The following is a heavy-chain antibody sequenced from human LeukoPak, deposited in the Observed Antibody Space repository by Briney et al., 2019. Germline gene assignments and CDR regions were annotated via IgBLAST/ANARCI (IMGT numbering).Heavy chain of an antibody. V-gene: IGHV3-7*02. CDR1: GFTFSSYW. D-gene: IGHD4-11*01. J-gene: IGHJ4*02. CDR2: IKQDGSEK. Sequence: GGSLRLSCAASGFTFSSYWMSWVRQAPGKGLEWVANIKQDGSEKYYVDSVKGRFTISRDNANKSLSLQMNSLRAEDTAVYYCAKSGVTPLTDYFDYWGQGTLVTVSS. CDR3: AKSGVTPLTDYFDY.